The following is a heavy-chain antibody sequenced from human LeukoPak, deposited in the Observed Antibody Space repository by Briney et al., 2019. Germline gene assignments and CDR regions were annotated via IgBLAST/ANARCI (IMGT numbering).Heavy chain of an antibody. V-gene: IGHV3-23*01. D-gene: IGHD3-16*01. J-gene: IGHJ4*02. CDR1: GFTFSSYA. Sequence: SGGSLRLSCAASGFTFSSYAMSWVRQAPGKGLEWVSAISGSGGSTYYADSVKGRFTISRDNSKNTLYLQMNSLRAEDTAVYYCARSYDYGAIGYFDYWGQGTLVTVSS. CDR2: ISGSGGST. CDR3: ARSYDYGAIGYFDY.